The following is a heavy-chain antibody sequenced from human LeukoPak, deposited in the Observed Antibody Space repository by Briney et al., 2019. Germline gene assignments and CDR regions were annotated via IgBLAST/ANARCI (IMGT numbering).Heavy chain of an antibody. V-gene: IGHV1-69*13. Sequence: ASVKVSCKASGGTFSSYAISGVRQAPGQGLEWMGGIIPIFGTANYAQKCQGRVTITADESTSTAYMELSSLRSEGTAVYYCARYSGYEGNWFDPWGQGTLVTVSS. CDR2: IIPIFGTA. CDR3: ARYSGYEGNWFDP. CDR1: GGTFSSYA. J-gene: IGHJ5*02. D-gene: IGHD5-12*01.